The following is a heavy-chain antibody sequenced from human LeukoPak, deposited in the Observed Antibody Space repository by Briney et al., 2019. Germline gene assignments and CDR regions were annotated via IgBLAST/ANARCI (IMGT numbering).Heavy chain of an antibody. CDR3: AREKGYSPGWYFDL. D-gene: IGHD5-18*01. CDR2: ISYDGSNK. CDR1: GFTFSSYG. Sequence: GSLRLSCAASGFTFSSYGMHWVRQAPGKGLEWVAVISYDGSNKYYADSVKGRFTISRDNSKNTLYLQMNSLRAEDTAVYYCAREKGYSPGWYFDLWGRGTLVTVSS. J-gene: IGHJ2*01. V-gene: IGHV3-30*03.